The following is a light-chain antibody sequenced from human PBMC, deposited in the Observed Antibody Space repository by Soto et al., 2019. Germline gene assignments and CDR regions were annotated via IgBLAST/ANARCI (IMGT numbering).Light chain of an antibody. CDR2: HAS. CDR3: QQYNSLPIT. CDR1: QDINNY. J-gene: IGKJ5*01. Sequence: DIQMTQSPSSLSASVGDRVTITCQASQDINNYLNWYQQKPGKAPKLLISHASNLETGVPSGFSGSGSGTDFTFTISSLQPEDIATYYCQQYNSLPITFGQWTRLEI. V-gene: IGKV1-33*01.